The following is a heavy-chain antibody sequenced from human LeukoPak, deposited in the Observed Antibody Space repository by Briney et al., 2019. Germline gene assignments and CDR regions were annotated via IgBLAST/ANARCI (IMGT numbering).Heavy chain of an antibody. Sequence: NPSETLSLTCTVSGGSISSSSYYWGWIRQPPGKGLEWIGSIYYSGSTYYNPSLKSRVTISVDTSKNQFSLKLSSVTAADTAVYYCARNFPTTVTTWFDPWGQGTLVTVSS. V-gene: IGHV4-39*07. D-gene: IGHD4-17*01. J-gene: IGHJ5*02. CDR2: IYYSGST. CDR1: GGSISSSSYY. CDR3: ARNFPTTVTTWFDP.